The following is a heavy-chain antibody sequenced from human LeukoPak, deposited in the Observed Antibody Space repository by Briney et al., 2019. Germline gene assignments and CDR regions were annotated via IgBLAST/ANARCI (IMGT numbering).Heavy chain of an antibody. J-gene: IGHJ5*02. D-gene: IGHD6-13*01. CDR1: GFTFSSYS. CDR3: ARPSIAAAVNGRGNWFDP. Sequence: GGSLRLSCAASGFTFSSYSMNWVRQAPGEGLEGVSYFSSCSSTIYYADSVEGRFTISRDNAKNSLYLQMNSLRAEDTAVYYCARPSIAAAVNGRGNWFDPWGQGTLVTVSS. CDR2: FSSCSSTI. V-gene: IGHV3-48*01.